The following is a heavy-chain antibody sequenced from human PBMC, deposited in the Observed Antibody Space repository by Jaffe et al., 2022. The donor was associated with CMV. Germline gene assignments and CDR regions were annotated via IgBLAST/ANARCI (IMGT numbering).Heavy chain of an antibody. D-gene: IGHD1-1*01. CDR1: GYTFTAYY. Sequence: QVQLVQSGAAVKKPGASVNVSCRASGYTFTAYYIHWVRQAPGQGLEWMGWINPNSGGTNYAQNFQGRVTMTRATSINTAYMELSRLRSDDTASYYCARFPPRLRAGLDSLIDAFDIWGQGTMISVSS. CDR3: ARFPPRLRAGLDSLIDAFDI. CDR2: INPNSGGT. V-gene: IGHV1-2*02. J-gene: IGHJ3*02.